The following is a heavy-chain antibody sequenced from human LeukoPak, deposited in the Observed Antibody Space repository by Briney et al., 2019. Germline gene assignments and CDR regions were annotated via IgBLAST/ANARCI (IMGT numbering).Heavy chain of an antibody. CDR3: ARQLGPTVVVPAAIAYGMDV. Sequence: PGGSLRLSCAASGFTFSSYSMNWVRQAPGKGLEWVSSISSSSSYIYYADSVKGRFTISRDNAKNSLYLQMNSLRAEDTAVYYCARQLGPTVVVPAAIAYGMDVWAKGPRSPSP. CDR1: GFTFSSYS. V-gene: IGHV3-21*01. D-gene: IGHD2-2*01. J-gene: IGHJ6*02. CDR2: ISSSSSYI.